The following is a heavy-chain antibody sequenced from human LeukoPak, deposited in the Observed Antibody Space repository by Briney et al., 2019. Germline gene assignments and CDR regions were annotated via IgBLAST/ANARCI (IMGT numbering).Heavy chain of an antibody. J-gene: IGHJ3*01. CDR2: MYSDANT. V-gene: IGHV3-66*01. Sequence: PGGSLRLSCAASGFAVSTKYMTWVRQAPGKGPECVSLMYSDANTYYADSVKGRFTISRDNSRNTLYLQMNSLRAEDTAVYYCATSGGVYSRDAFDVWGQGAMVTVSS. CDR3: ATSGGVYSRDAFDV. D-gene: IGHD5/OR15-5a*01. CDR1: GFAVSTKY.